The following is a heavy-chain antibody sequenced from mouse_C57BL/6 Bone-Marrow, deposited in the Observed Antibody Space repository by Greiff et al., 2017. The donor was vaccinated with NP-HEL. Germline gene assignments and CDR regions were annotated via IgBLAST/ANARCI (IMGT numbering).Heavy chain of an antibody. CDR3: ARDGGLRAWFAY. D-gene: IGHD2-4*01. Sequence: QVQLQQPGAELVRPGTSVKLSCKASGYTFTSYWMHWVKQRPGQGLEWIGVIDPSDSYTNYNQKFKGKATLTVDTSSSTAYRQLSSLTSEDSAVYYCARDGGLRAWFAYWGQGTLVTVSA. J-gene: IGHJ3*01. V-gene: IGHV1-59*01. CDR1: GYTFTSYW. CDR2: IDPSDSYT.